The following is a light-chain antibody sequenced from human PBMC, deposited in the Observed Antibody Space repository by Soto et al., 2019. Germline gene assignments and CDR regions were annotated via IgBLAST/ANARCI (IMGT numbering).Light chain of an antibody. Sequence: QSVLTQPASVSGSPGESIIISCTGSSSDIGAYDYVSWYQQHPDRAPKVIIFDVNDRASGVSHRYSGSKSGNTASLTISGLQAEDEAYYYCCSYTGTTSPGVFGGGTKLTVL. CDR2: DVN. J-gene: IGLJ3*02. CDR3: CSYTGTTSPGV. V-gene: IGLV2-14*01. CDR1: SSDIGAYDY.